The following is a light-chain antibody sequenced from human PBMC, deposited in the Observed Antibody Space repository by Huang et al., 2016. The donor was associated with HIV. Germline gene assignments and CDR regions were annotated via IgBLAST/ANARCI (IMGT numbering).Light chain of an antibody. CDR1: QSGSTY. J-gene: IGKJ2*01. CDR2: NTF. CDR3: EQRTNWPPTYT. Sequence: EIVLTQSPATLSLSPGERATLSCRAGQSGSTYFAWYQQKPGQAPRLLIYNTFNRATGVPARFRGSGCGTDVTLTISSQEPEDLVVYECEQRTNWPPTYTCGQGTKLEI. V-gene: IGKV3-11*01.